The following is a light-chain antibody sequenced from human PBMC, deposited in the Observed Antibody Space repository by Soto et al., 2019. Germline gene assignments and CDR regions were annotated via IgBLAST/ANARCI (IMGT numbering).Light chain of an antibody. CDR2: GAS. J-gene: IGKJ1*01. Sequence: EIVLKQSPGTLSLSPGKRATLSCRASQSVSSYYLAWFQQKPGQPPRLLIYGASIRATGIPDRFSGSGSGTDFTLTISRLEPEDFAVYYCQQYGSSPRTFGQGTKVEIK. V-gene: IGKV3-20*01. CDR1: QSVSSYY. CDR3: QQYGSSPRT.